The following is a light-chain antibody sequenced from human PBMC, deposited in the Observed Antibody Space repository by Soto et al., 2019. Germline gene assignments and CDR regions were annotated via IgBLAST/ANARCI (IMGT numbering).Light chain of an antibody. CDR1: QSISSW. J-gene: IGKJ2*01. V-gene: IGKV1-5*03. Sequence: DIPMTQSPSTLSASVGDRVTITCRASQSISSWLAWYQQKPGKAPKLLIYKASTLESGVTSRFSGSGAGTEFTLTISSVQPDDLAAYYCQQYSSYSTFGQGTKLEIK. CDR3: QQYSSYST. CDR2: KAS.